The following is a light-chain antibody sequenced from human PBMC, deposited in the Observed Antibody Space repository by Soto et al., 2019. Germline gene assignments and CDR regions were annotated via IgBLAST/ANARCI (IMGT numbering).Light chain of an antibody. CDR1: SSDVVTNNY. CDR3: SSYTTSSTPLYV. J-gene: IGLJ1*01. V-gene: IGLV2-14*01. Sequence: QSALAQPASVSGSPGQSIAISCTGTSSDVVTNNYVSWYQQHPGKTPKLIIYDVSNRPSGVSDRFSGSKSGNTASLTISGLQAEDEADYYCSSYTTSSTPLYVFGTGTKVTVL. CDR2: DVS.